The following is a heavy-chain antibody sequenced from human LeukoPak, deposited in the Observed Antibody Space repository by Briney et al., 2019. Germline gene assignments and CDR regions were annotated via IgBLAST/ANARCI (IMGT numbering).Heavy chain of an antibody. J-gene: IGHJ4*02. CDR3: ALWKYGNSPLDF. D-gene: IGHD6-6*01. V-gene: IGHV3-48*04. CDR1: GFTFSSYW. Sequence: GGSLRLSCAASGFTFSSYWMSWVRQAPGKGLEWVSCISSSGSTIYYADSVKGRFTISRDNAKNSLYLQMNSLRAEDTAVYYCALWKYGNSPLDFWGQGTLVTVSS. CDR2: ISSSGSTI.